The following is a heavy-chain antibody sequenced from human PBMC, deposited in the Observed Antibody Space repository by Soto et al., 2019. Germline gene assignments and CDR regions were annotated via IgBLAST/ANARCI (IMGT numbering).Heavy chain of an antibody. CDR1: GGSFSGYY. CDR3: ARGPYCSSTSCYDNWFDP. Sequence: QVQLQQWGAGLLKPSETLSLTCVVYGGSFSGYYWSCIRQPPGKGLEWIGEINHSGSTNYNPSLKSQVTISEDTSKNQFSLKLSSVTAADTAVYYCARGPYCSSTSCYDNWFDPWGQGTLVTVSS. J-gene: IGHJ5*02. CDR2: INHSGST. D-gene: IGHD2-2*01. V-gene: IGHV4-34*01.